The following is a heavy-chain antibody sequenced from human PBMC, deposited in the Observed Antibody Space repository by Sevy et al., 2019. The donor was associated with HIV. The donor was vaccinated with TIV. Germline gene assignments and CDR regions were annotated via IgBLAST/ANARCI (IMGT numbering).Heavy chain of an antibody. Sequence: GGSLRLSCAASGFTFRNYAMSYVRQTPGKGLEWVSICSGPGALTYYADSVKGRFTISRDNSKNTLFLQMNSLRAEDTALYYCARGDEPATDYADYVPNAFDIWGQGTMVTVSS. J-gene: IGHJ3*02. V-gene: IGHV3-23*01. CDR3: ARGDEPATDYADYVPNAFDI. CDR1: GFTFRNYA. CDR2: CSGPGALT. D-gene: IGHD4-17*01.